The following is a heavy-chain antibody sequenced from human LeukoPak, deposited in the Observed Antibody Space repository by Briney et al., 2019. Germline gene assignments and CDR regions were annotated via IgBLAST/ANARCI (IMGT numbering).Heavy chain of an antibody. CDR1: GGSFSGYY. D-gene: IGHD2-8*01. Sequence: SETLSLTCAVYGGSFSGYYWSWIRQPPGKGLEWIGEINHSGSTNYNPSLKSRVTISVDTSKNQFSLKLSSVTAADTAVYYCARGRRYCTNGVCSSYYYYGMDVWGQGTTVTVS. CDR3: ARGRRYCTNGVCSSYYYYGMDV. CDR2: INHSGST. V-gene: IGHV4-34*01. J-gene: IGHJ6*02.